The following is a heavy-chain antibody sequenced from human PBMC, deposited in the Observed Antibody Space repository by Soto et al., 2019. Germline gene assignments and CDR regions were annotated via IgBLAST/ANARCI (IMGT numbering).Heavy chain of an antibody. J-gene: IGHJ4*02. CDR2: ISAYNGNT. D-gene: IGHD6-13*01. V-gene: IGHV1-18*04. Sequence: ASVKVSCTASGYTFTVNYMHWVRQAPGQGLEWMGWISAYNGNTKYAQKLQGRVTMTTDTSTSTAYMELRRLRSDDTAVYYCARDLGQQLFDYWGQGTLVTVSP. CDR1: GYTFTVNY. CDR3: ARDLGQQLFDY.